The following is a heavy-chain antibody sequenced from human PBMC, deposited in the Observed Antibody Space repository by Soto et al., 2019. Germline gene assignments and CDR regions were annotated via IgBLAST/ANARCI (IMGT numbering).Heavy chain of an antibody. CDR3: ARDFRKYGSSWGFDP. D-gene: IGHD6-13*01. CDR1: GGSISSGDYY. CDR2: IYYSGST. V-gene: IGHV4-30-4*02. J-gene: IGHJ5*02. Sequence: PSETLSLTCTVSGGSISSGDYYWSWIRQPPGKGLEWIGYIYYSGSTYYNPSLKSRVTISVDTSKNLFSLKLSSVTAADTAVYYCARDFRKYGSSWGFDPWGQGTLVTVSS.